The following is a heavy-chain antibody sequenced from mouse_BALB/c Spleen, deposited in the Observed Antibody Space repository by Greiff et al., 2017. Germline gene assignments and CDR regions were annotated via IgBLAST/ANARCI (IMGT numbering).Heavy chain of an antibody. CDR1: GYSFTGYN. CDR2: IDPYYGGT. J-gene: IGHJ4*01. CDR3: ARNKGNLYYYAMDY. D-gene: IGHD2-1*01. Sequence: EVQLQQPGSELVRPGASVKISCKASGYSFTGYNMNWVKQSNGKSLEWIGNIDPYYGGTSYNQKFKGKATLTVDKSSSTAYMQLKSLTSEDSAVYYCARNKGNLYYYAMDYWGQGTSVTVSS. V-gene: IGHV1S135*01.